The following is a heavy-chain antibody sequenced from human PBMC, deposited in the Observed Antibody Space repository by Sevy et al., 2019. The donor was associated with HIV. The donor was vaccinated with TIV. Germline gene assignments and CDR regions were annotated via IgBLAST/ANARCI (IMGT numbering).Heavy chain of an antibody. CDR1: GFTFSSYG. Sequence: GGSLRISCAASGFTFSSYGMHWVRQAPGKGLEWVAVIWYDGSNKYYADSVKGRFTISRDNSKNTLYLQMNSLRAEDTAVSYCARDGAAYCGGDCYFGRRGQGTLVTVSS. J-gene: IGHJ4*02. CDR2: IWYDGSNK. CDR3: ARDGAAYCGGDCYFGR. V-gene: IGHV3-33*01. D-gene: IGHD2-21*02.